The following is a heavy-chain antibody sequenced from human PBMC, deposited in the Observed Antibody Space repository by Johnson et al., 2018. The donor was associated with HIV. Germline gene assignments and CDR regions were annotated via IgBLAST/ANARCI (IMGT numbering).Heavy chain of an antibody. J-gene: IGHJ3*02. CDR3: TRDGDNGAFDI. Sequence: MQLVESGGGVVRPGGSLRLSCAASGFTFDDYGMSWVRQAPGKGLEWVARINSDGSETKYAESVKGRFTMTRENAKNTLYLQMNFLRAEDTAMYYCTRDGDNGAFDIWGQGTMVSVSS. CDR1: GFTFDDYG. CDR2: INSDGSET. V-gene: IGHV3-20*04. D-gene: IGHD4-17*01.